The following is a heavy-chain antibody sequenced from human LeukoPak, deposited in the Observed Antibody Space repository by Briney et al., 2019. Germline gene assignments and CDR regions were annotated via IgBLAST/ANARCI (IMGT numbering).Heavy chain of an antibody. J-gene: IGHJ3*02. Sequence: SETLSLTCTVSGGSIRSYYWGWIRQPPGKGLEWIGYIYYSGRTDYNPSLKSRVTISVDTSKHQFSMKLKSVTAADTAVYFCARGRWLPNAFDIWGQGTMVTVFS. CDR3: ARGRWLPNAFDI. D-gene: IGHD5-24*01. V-gene: IGHV4-59*01. CDR2: IYYSGRT. CDR1: GGSIRSYY.